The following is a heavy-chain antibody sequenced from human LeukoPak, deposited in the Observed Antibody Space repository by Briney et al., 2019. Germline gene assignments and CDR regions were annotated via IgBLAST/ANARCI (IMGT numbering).Heavy chain of an antibody. D-gene: IGHD6-13*01. CDR3: AKERYSSRRGFDY. J-gene: IGHJ4*02. CDR1: GFTFSRYW. Sequence: GGSLRLSCAASGFTFSRYWMSWVRQAPGKGLEWVANINQDGSVQYYMDSVKGRFTISRDNAQSSLYLQMNSLRAEDTAVYYCAKERYSSRRGFDYWGQGTLVTVSS. CDR2: INQDGSVQ. V-gene: IGHV3-7*01.